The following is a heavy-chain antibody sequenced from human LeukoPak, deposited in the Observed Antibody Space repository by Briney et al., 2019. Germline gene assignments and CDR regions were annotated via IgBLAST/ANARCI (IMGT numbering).Heavy chain of an antibody. CDR3: ARDQNGSGSYYLDAFDI. V-gene: IGHV1-18*01. Sequence: GASVKVSCKASGYTFTSYGISWVRQAPGQGLEWMGWISAYNGNTNYAQKLQGRVTMTTDTSTSTAYMELRSLRSDDTAVYYCARDQNGSGSYYLDAFDIWGQGTMVTVSS. CDR2: ISAYNGNT. J-gene: IGHJ3*02. CDR1: GYTFTSYG. D-gene: IGHD3-10*01.